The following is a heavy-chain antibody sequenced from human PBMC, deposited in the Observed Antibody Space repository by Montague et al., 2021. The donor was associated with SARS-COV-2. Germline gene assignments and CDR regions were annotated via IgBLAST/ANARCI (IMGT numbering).Heavy chain of an antibody. CDR1: GFTFGSYS. D-gene: IGHD6-6*01. CDR3: VKDLVLRAARPDALDV. J-gene: IGHJ3*01. V-gene: IGHV3-48*04. Sequence: SLRLSCAASGFTFGSYSVNWVRQAPGKGLEWISYISSSTNIIYYADSVRGRFTISRDNARNSLYLQMNSLRVDDTAVYYCVKDLVLRAARPDALDVWGQGTVVTVSS. CDR2: ISSSTNII.